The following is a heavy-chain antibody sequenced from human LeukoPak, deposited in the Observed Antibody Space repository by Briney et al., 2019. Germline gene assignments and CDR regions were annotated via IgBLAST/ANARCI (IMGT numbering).Heavy chain of an antibody. D-gene: IGHD6-13*01. J-gene: IGHJ4*02. Sequence: PSETLSLTCTVSGGSISSYYWSWIRQPPGKGLEWIGYIYYSGSTNYNPSLKSRVTISVDTSKNQFSLKLSSVTAADTAVYYCAGSVAAAGTRRVGDYWGQGTLVTVSS. V-gene: IGHV4-59*08. CDR1: GGSISSYY. CDR3: AGSVAAAGTRRVGDY. CDR2: IYYSGST.